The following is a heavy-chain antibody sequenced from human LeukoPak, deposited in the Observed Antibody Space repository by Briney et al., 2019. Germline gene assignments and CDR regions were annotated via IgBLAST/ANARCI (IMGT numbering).Heavy chain of an antibody. Sequence: ASVKVSCKASGYTFTSYYMHWVRQAPGQGLEWMGIINPNSGGTNYAQKFQGRVTMTRDTSISTAYMELSRLRSDDTAVYYCARGRPGYSRNNWFDPWGQGTLVTVSS. V-gene: IGHV1-2*02. CDR3: ARGRPGYSRNNWFDP. CDR1: GYTFTSYY. D-gene: IGHD6-13*01. J-gene: IGHJ5*02. CDR2: INPNSGGT.